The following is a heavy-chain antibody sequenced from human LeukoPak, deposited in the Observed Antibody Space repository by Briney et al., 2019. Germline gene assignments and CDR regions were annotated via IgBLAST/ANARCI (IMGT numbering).Heavy chain of an antibody. J-gene: IGHJ4*02. CDR3: TRERSRAEDD. CDR1: VFPFSRHW. V-gene: IGHV3-7*01. CDR2: INQGGSDK. D-gene: IGHD1-14*01. Sequence: SGGSLRLACAPSVFPFSRHWMSWVRQARGKGLEWVANINQGGSDKYYVASVKGRFTISRDNANKLMYLQMNGLRGEYTAVYYCTRERSRAEDDWGQGTLVTVSS.